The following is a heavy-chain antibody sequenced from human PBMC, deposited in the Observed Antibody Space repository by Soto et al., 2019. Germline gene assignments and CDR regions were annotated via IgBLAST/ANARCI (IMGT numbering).Heavy chain of an antibody. CDR1: GYTFTSYG. Sequence: ASVKVSCKASGYTFTSYGISWVRQAPGQGLEWMGWISAYNGNTNYAQKLQGRVTMTIDTSTSTAYMELRSLRSDDTAVYYCASLGLTSLSIHDKQPNSERHLQYSAQGPLFTVS. CDR2: ISAYNGNT. CDR3: ASLGLTSLSIHDKQPNSERHLQY. D-gene: IGHD3-16*01. J-gene: IGHJ1*01. V-gene: IGHV1-18*01.